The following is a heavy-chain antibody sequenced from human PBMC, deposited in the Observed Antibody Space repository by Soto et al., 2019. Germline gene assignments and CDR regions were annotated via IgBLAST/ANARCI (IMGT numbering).Heavy chain of an antibody. J-gene: IGHJ4*02. Sequence: ASGKVSCKASGYSFTSCAMHWVRHAPGQMLVWMGWINAGNGNPKYSQKFQGRVTITRDTSASTAYMELSSLRSEDTAVYYCARDGRYDYWGQGTLVTVSS. CDR3: ARDGRYDY. V-gene: IGHV1-3*01. CDR2: INAGNGNP. CDR1: GYSFTSCA.